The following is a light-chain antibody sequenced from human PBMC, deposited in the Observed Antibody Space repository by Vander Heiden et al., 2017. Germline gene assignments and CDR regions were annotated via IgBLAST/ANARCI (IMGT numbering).Light chain of an antibody. J-gene: IGLJ3*02. V-gene: IGLV3-1*01. CDR1: KWGDKY. CDR3: QAWDSSFRV. CDR2: QDS. Sequence: YELTQPPSVSVSPGQTASITCSGDKWGDKYACWYQQKPGQSPVLVIYQDSKRPSGIPERFSGSNSGNTATLTISGTQAMDEADYYCQAWDSSFRVFGGGTKLTVL.